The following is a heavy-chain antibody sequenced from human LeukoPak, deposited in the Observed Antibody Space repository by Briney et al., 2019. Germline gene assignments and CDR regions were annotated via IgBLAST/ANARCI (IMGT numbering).Heavy chain of an antibody. Sequence: ASVKVSCKASGYTFTSYYMHWVRQAPGQGLEWMGIINPSGGSTGYAQKFQGRVTMTRDTSTSTVYMELSSLRSEDTAVYYCARTGLFDWFPIGYYYYYGMDVWGQGTTVTVSS. V-gene: IGHV1-46*01. CDR3: ARTGLFDWFPIGYYYYYGMDV. J-gene: IGHJ6*02. CDR1: GYTFTSYY. D-gene: IGHD3-9*01. CDR2: INPSGGST.